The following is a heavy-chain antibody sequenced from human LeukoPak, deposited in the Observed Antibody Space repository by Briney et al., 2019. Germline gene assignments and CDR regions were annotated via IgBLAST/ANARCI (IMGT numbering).Heavy chain of an antibody. V-gene: IGHV3-74*01. CDR1: GNYW. D-gene: IGHD2/OR15-2a*01. Sequence: SGGSLRLSCAASGNYWMRWVHQAPGKGLVWVSHINSDGSWTSYADSVKGRFTISKDNAKNTVYLQMNSLRAEDTAVYYCVSFYETYWGRGTLVTVSS. J-gene: IGHJ4*02. CDR2: INSDGSWT. CDR3: VSFYETY.